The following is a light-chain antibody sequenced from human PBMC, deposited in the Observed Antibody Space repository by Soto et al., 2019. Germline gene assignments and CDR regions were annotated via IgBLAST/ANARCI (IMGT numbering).Light chain of an antibody. CDR3: QQYGSSPIT. V-gene: IGKV3-20*01. CDR2: DAS. Sequence: EIVLTQSPGTLSLSPGERATLSYRASQSVSSSTYLAWYQQKAGQAPRLLIYDASSRATGIPDRFSGSGSRTDFTLTISSLEPEDFAVYYCQQYGSSPITFGQGTRLEIK. J-gene: IGKJ5*01. CDR1: QSVSSSTY.